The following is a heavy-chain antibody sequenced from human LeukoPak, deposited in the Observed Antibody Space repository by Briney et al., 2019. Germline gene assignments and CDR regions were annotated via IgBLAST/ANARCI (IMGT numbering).Heavy chain of an antibody. CDR2: ISYDGSNK. CDR1: GFTFSSYG. D-gene: IGHD3-9*01. V-gene: IGHV3-30*03. J-gene: IGHJ1*01. CDR3: ARDGHYDILTGYFQD. Sequence: GGSLRLSCAASGFTFSSYGMHWVRQAPGKGLEWVAVISYDGSNKYYADSVKGRFTISRDNSKNTLYLQMNSLRAEDTAVYYCARDGHYDILTGYFQDWGQGTLVTVSS.